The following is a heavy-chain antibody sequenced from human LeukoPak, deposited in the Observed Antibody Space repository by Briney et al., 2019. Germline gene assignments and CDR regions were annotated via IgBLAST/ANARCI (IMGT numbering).Heavy chain of an antibody. CDR1: GFTFSSYS. J-gene: IGHJ4*02. V-gene: IGHV3-21*01. CDR2: ISSSSSYI. Sequence: GGSLRLSCAASGFTFSSYSMNWVRQAPGKGLEWVSSISSSSSYIYYADSVKGRFTISRDNAKNSLYLQMNSLRAEDTAVYYCARAGGPLFSYFDYWGQGTLVTVSS. CDR3: ARAGGPLFSYFDY. D-gene: IGHD3-10*01.